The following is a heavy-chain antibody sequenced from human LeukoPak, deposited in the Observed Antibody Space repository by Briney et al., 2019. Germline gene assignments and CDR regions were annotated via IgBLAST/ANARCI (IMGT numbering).Heavy chain of an antibody. V-gene: IGHV3-23*01. J-gene: IGHJ4*02. Sequence: GGSLRLSCTASGLTFGDHAMSWVRQAPGKGLEWVSVIGVSSADTYYADSVKGRFTISRDNSKNTLYLQVNSLRAEDTAIYYCAREVRVGGLLSLDYWGQGTLVTVSS. D-gene: IGHD3-10*01. CDR1: GLTFGDHA. CDR3: AREVRVGGLLSLDY. CDR2: IGVSSADT.